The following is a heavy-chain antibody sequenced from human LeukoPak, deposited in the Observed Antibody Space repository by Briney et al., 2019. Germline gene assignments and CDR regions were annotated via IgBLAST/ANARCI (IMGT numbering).Heavy chain of an antibody. J-gene: IGHJ5*02. V-gene: IGHV5-51*01. CDR3: ARLLKWCSSSYGWFDP. D-gene: IGHD6-6*01. Sequence: GVPLQISCQGPGYLFPSYWIGWARPMPGNGLGWMGIIYPGDSDTRYSPSFQGQVTISADKSISTAYLQLSSLKASGTAMEYCARLLKWCSSSYGWFDPWGQGTLVTVSS. CDR1: GYLFPSYW. CDR2: IYPGDSDT.